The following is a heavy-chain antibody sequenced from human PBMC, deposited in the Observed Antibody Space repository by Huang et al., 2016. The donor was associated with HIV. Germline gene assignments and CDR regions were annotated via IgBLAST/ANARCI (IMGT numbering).Heavy chain of an antibody. CDR1: TFRFGAYW. Sequence: VESGGRLVQPGGSIRLSCVGSTFRFGAYWMSWVRQPPGKGLEWLANIRQDESEKYYVDSVKGRFNISRDNAKKVVFLEMNNVRVEDTATYFCATKTAGMDIWGQGTTVTVS. J-gene: IGHJ6*02. CDR3: ATKTAGMDI. CDR2: IRQDESEK. V-gene: IGHV3-7*03. D-gene: IGHD1-7*01.